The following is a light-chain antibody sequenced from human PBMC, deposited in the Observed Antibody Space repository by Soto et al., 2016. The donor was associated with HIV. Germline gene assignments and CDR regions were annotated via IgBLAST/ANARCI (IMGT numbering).Light chain of an antibody. CDR1: NIGSKS. CDR3: QVWDTSSDVV. CDR2: DDS. J-gene: IGLJ2*01. Sequence: YVLTQPPSVSVAPGKTANISCGGNNIGSKSVYWYQQKSGQAPVLVVYDDSDRPSGITGRFSGSNSGNTATLTISRVEAGDEADYYCQVWDTSSDVVFGRRDQADRP. V-gene: IGLV3-21*03.